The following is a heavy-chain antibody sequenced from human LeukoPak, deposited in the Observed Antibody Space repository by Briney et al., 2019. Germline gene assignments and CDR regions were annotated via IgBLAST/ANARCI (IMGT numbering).Heavy chain of an antibody. CDR1: GGTFSSYA. V-gene: IGHV1-69*06. CDR2: IIPIFGTA. J-gene: IGHJ4*02. D-gene: IGHD5-24*01. Sequence: SVKVSCKASGGTFSSYAISWVRQAPGQGLEWMGGIIPIFGTANYAQKFQGRVTITADKSTSTAYMELSSLRSEDTAVYYCARDVNGGDGYKTFDYWGQGTLVTVSS. CDR3: ARDVNGGDGYKTFDY.